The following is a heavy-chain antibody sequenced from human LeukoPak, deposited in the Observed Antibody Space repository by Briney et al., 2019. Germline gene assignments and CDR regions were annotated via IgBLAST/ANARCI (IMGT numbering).Heavy chain of an antibody. CDR3: ARGSSSTPIREQPPGLGP. Sequence: ASVKVSCKASGYTFTSYDINWVRQATGQGLEWMGWMNPNSGNTGYAQKFQGRVTMTRNTSISTAYMGLSSLRSEDTAVYYCARGSSSTPIREQPPGLGPWGQGTLVTVSS. D-gene: IGHD1-26*01. CDR2: MNPNSGNT. J-gene: IGHJ5*02. CDR1: GYTFTSYD. V-gene: IGHV1-8*01.